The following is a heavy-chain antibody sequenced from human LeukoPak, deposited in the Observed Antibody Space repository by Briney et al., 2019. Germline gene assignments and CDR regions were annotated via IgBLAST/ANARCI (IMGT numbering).Heavy chain of an antibody. CDR2: IPASGGNT. Sequence: GGSLRLSCAASGVTFSTFGMRWVRQAPGKGLEWVSTIPASGGNTYYADSVKGRFTISRDNSKNTLYLQMNSLRAEDTAVYYCAKVPAGDDYWGQGTLVTVSS. J-gene: IGHJ4*02. D-gene: IGHD2-2*01. CDR3: AKVPAGDDY. CDR1: GVTFSTFG. V-gene: IGHV3-23*01.